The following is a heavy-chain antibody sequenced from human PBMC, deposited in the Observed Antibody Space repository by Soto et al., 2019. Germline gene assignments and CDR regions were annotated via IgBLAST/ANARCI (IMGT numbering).Heavy chain of an antibody. CDR2: ISGSGDKT. Sequence: PWGSLRLSCAASGFTFSNYAVSWVRQAPGKGPEWVSAISGSGDKTYYVDSVKGRFTISRDNSKNTVSLQMNSLRADDTAVYYCAKEGYPPFFEYWGQGTLVTVSS. V-gene: IGHV3-23*01. J-gene: IGHJ4*02. CDR1: GFTFSNYA. CDR3: AKEGYPPFFEY. D-gene: IGHD5-18*01.